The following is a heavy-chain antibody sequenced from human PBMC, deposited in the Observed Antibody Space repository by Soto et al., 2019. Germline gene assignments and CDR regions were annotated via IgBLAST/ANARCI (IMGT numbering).Heavy chain of an antibody. Sequence: ASETLSLTCTVSGASIVYGGFSCICIRQSPGKGLEWIGYISHLESTYFHPSFKSRLTMSIDRTRNQFSLKLSSVTAADMAVYYCARGGGYDSFDYWGQGVLVTVSS. CDR1: GASIVYGGFS. CDR2: ISHLEST. J-gene: IGHJ4*02. D-gene: IGHD5-12*01. CDR3: ARGGGYDSFDY. V-gene: IGHV4-30-2*06.